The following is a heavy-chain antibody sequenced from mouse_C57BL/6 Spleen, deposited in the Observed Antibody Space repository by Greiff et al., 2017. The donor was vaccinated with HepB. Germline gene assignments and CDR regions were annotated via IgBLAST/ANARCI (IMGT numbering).Heavy chain of an antibody. CDR1: GYTFTDYE. CDR2: IDPETGGT. Sequence: VQLQESGAELVRPGASVTLSCKASGYTFTDYEMHWVKQTPVHGLEWIGAIDPETGGTAYNQKFKGKAILTADKSSSTAYMELRSLTSEDSAVYYCTRRRAYYSNYEGGFAYWGQGTLVTVSA. J-gene: IGHJ3*01. D-gene: IGHD2-5*01. V-gene: IGHV1-15*01. CDR3: TRRRAYYSNYEGGFAY.